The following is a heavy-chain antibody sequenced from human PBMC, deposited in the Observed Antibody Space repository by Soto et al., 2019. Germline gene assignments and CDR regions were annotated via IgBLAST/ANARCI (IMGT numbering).Heavy chain of an antibody. J-gene: IGHJ4*01. V-gene: IGHV1-69*01. CDR3: ATSGYNYGPFDY. Sequence: QVQLVQSGAEGRKPGSSVKVSCRASGDTFKNYAISWVRQAPGQGLEWMGGIIPIFGKTDYAQTFHGRVTINGDESTYTAHMELRGLRSDDTALYYCATSGYNYGPFDYWGRGLLVTVSS. CDR1: GDTFKNYA. CDR2: IIPIFGKT. D-gene: IGHD2-15*01.